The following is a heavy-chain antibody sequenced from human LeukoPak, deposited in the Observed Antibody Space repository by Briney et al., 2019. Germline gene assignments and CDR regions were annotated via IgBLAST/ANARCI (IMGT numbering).Heavy chain of an antibody. J-gene: IGHJ4*02. CDR2: ISSGGSTI. V-gene: IGHV3-11*01. CDR1: GFTFSDYY. D-gene: IGHD3-10*01. CDR3: ARVSSARSGSYGLDY. Sequence: GSLRLSCAASGFTFSDYYMSWIRQAPGKGLEWVSYISSGGSTIYYADSVQGRFTISRDNAKNSLYLQMNSLRAEDTAVYYCARVSSARSGSYGLDYWGQGTLVTVSS.